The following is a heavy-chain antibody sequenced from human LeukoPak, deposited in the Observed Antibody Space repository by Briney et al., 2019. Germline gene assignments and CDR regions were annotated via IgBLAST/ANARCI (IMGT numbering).Heavy chain of an antibody. Sequence: SGTLSLTCAVYGGSFSGYYWSWIRQPPGKGLEWIGEINHSGSTNYNPSLKSRVTISVDTSKNQFSLKLSSVTAADTAVYYCARGLYCSSTSCDYHWFDPWGQGTLVTVSS. V-gene: IGHV4-34*01. CDR1: GGSFSGYY. CDR3: ARGLYCSSTSCDYHWFDP. D-gene: IGHD2-2*01. CDR2: INHSGST. J-gene: IGHJ5*02.